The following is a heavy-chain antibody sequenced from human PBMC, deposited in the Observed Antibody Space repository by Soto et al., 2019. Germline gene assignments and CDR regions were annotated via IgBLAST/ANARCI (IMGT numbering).Heavy chain of an antibody. CDR1: GGSISSGNYY. CDR3: ARVSPPFGLSEEYYFDY. J-gene: IGHJ4*02. Sequence: SETLSLTCTVSGGSISSGNYYWSWIRLPPGKGLEWIGYIYYSGSTNYNPSLKSRVTISVDTSKNQFSLKLSSVTAADTAVYYCARVSPPFGLSEEYYFDYWGQGTLVTVSS. D-gene: IGHD3-16*02. V-gene: IGHV4-61*01. CDR2: IYYSGST.